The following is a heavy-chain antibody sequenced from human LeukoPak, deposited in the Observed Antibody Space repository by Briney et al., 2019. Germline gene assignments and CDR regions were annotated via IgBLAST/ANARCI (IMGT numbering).Heavy chain of an antibody. CDR3: ARDRPTMRFDY. J-gene: IGHJ4*02. CDR2: ISSSSSTV. Sequence: GGSLRLSCAASGFTFSNYDMNWVRQAPGKGLEWVSYISSSSSTVYYADSVKGRFTISRDNARDSLYLQMSSLRAEDTAVYYCARDRPTMRFDYWGQGTLVTVSS. V-gene: IGHV3-48*03. CDR1: GFTFSNYD. D-gene: IGHD3-22*01.